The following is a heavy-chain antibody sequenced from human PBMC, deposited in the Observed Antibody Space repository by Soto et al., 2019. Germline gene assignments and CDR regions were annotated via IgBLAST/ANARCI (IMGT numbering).Heavy chain of an antibody. V-gene: IGHV4-4*02. J-gene: IGHJ4*02. Sequence: ASETLSLTCAVSGGSVSTNNWWNWVRQSPGKGLEWIGEIYHRGNTNYNPSLKSRVTISVDKSKNQFSLKLRSVTAADTAVYYCARSTTAGVASSGVRPFDYWGQGTPVTLSS. CDR2: IYHRGNT. CDR1: GGSVSTNNW. CDR3: ARSTTAGVASSGVRPFDY. D-gene: IGHD6-13*01.